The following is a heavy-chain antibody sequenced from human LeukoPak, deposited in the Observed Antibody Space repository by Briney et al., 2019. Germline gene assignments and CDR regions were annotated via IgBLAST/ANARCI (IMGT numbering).Heavy chain of an antibody. J-gene: IGHJ4*02. V-gene: IGHV3-30*15. CDR2: ISDDGSRQ. D-gene: IGHD6-19*01. CDR1: GFTFRSYA. CDR3: AREQSGDGWSGFDY. Sequence: GGSLRLSCAASGFTFRSYAMHWVRQAPGKGLEGVAVISDDGSRQHYADFLEGRITISRDNAKNTVSLQMSSLRTEDTAVYFCAREQSGDGWSGFDYWGQGTLVTVSS.